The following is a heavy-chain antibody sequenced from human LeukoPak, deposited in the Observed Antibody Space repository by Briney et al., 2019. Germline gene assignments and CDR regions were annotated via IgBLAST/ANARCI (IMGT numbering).Heavy chain of an antibody. J-gene: IGHJ4*02. V-gene: IGHV3-11*04. D-gene: IGHD6-19*01. CDR1: GFPFSDYY. CDR2: ISSSGNTI. Sequence: GSLRLSCATSGFPFSDYYMSWIRQAPGKGLEWVSYISSSGNTIYYADSGKGRFTISRDNAKNSLFLQMNSLRAEDTAVYYCARLGGSGWYLDYWGQGTLVTVSS. CDR3: ARLGGSGWYLDY.